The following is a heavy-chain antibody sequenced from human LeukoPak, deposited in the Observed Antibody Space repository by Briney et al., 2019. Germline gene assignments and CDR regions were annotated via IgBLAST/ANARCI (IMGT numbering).Heavy chain of an antibody. CDR2: ISSSGSNI. CDR3: ARLYSSSSGRALDY. D-gene: IGHD6-6*01. CDR1: GFTFSSYE. V-gene: IGHV3-48*03. J-gene: IGHJ4*02. Sequence: GGSLRLSCAASGFTFSSYEMNWVRQAPGKGLEWVSYISSSGSNIYYADSVKGRFTISRDNAKNSLFLQMNSLRAEDTAVYYCARLYSSSSGRALDYWGQGTLVTVPS.